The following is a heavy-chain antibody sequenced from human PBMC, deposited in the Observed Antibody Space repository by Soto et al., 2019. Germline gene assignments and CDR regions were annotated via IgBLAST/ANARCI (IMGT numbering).Heavy chain of an antibody. CDR2: IYYSGST. CDR1: GGSIRSDGSY. Sequence: QVQLQESGPGLVKPSQTLSLTCAVSGGSIRSDGSYWTWIRQLPRGGLEWIGYIYYSGSTSYNPSLESRASISVDSSENQFSLRLTSVTAADTAVYYCARRAGKRRGYPIDSWGQGTLVTVSS. V-gene: IGHV4-31*11. D-gene: IGHD5-18*01. CDR3: ARRAGKRRGYPIDS. J-gene: IGHJ4*02.